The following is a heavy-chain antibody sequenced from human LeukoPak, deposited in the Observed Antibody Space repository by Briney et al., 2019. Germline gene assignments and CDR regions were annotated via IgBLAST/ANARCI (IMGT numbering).Heavy chain of an antibody. CDR2: IYYSGST. V-gene: IGHV4-39*01. D-gene: IGHD2-15*01. J-gene: IGHJ3*02. CDR1: GGSISSSSYY. Sequence: SETLCLTCTVSGGSISSSSYYWGWIRQSPGKGLEWIGSIYYSGSTYYNPSLKSRVTISVDTSKNQFSLKVSSVTAAETAVYYCARPALGAFDIWGQGTMVTVSS. CDR3: ARPALGAFDI.